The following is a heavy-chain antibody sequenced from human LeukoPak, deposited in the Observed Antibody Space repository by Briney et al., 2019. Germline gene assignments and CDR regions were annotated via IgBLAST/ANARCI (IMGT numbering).Heavy chain of an antibody. Sequence: GGSLRLSCAASGFISSDYSLHWVRQAPGKGLEWVAVTLYDGTMAYYADSVKGRFTISRDNSKNTLYLQMNSLRAEDTAVYYCARANGYSSGWYGDYMDVWGKGTTVTVSS. CDR1: GFISSDYS. J-gene: IGHJ6*03. V-gene: IGHV3-30*04. D-gene: IGHD6-19*01. CDR2: TLYDGTMA. CDR3: ARANGYSSGWYGDYMDV.